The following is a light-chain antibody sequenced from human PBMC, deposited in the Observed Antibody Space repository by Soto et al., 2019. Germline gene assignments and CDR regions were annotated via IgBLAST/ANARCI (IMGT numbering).Light chain of an antibody. CDR3: QQRHMWPIT. V-gene: IGKV3-11*01. CDR2: DAY. CDR1: QSFRGL. Sequence: EVVFTHSPVTLSLSPGDRATLSCRASQSFRGLLAWYQQKPGQAPRLLIYDAYNRATGIPPRFSGSGSGTDFTLTISSLEPEDSAVYYCQQRHMWPITFGQGTRLEIK. J-gene: IGKJ5*01.